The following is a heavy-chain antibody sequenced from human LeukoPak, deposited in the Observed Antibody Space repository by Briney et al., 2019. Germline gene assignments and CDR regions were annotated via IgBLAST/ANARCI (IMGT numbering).Heavy chain of an antibody. CDR2: IYISGST. Sequence: PSETLSLTCTVSGGSISSYYLTWIRQPPGKGLAWIGYIYISGSTNYNPSLKSRVTISVDTSKNQFSLKLFSVTAADTAVYYCARAGEYSSSADYWGQGIQVTVSS. D-gene: IGHD6-6*01. CDR3: ARAGEYSSSADY. J-gene: IGHJ4*02. CDR1: GGSISSYY. V-gene: IGHV4-4*08.